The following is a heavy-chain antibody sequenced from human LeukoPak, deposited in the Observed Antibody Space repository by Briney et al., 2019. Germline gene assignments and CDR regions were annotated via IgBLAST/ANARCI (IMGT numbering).Heavy chain of an antibody. CDR1: GYTFTGYY. V-gene: IGHV1-2*02. Sequence: ASVKVSCKASGYTFTGYYMHWVRQAPGQGLEWRGWINPNSGGTNYAQKFQGRVTMTRDTSISTAYMELSRLRSDDTAVYYCARGPIYGDYYFDYWGQGTLVTVSS. CDR2: INPNSGGT. D-gene: IGHD4-17*01. J-gene: IGHJ4*02. CDR3: ARGPIYGDYYFDY.